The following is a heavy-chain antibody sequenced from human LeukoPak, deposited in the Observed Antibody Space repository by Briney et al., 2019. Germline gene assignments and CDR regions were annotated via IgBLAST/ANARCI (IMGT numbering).Heavy chain of an antibody. J-gene: IGHJ2*01. CDR1: GGSISSYY. CDR3: AKSRSGTAWYFDL. CDR2: IHYSGST. V-gene: IGHV4-59*01. Sequence: SETLSLTCTVSGGSISSYYWSWTRQPPGKGLEWIGYIHYSGSTNYNPSLKSRVTISVDTSKNQFSLKLSSVTAADTAVYYCAKSRSGTAWYFDLWGRDTRDTVSS. D-gene: IGHD3-10*01.